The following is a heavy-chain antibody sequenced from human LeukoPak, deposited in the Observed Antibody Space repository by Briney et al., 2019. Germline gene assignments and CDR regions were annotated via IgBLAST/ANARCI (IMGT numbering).Heavy chain of an antibody. CDR2: IYHSGRT. J-gene: IGHJ4*02. Sequence: SETLSLTCTVSGYSISSGYYWGWIRQPPGKGLEWIGSIYHSGRTFYNPSLKSRVTISVDTSKNQFSLKLSSVTAADTAVYYCARDLTPYYDFWSGYFDYWGQGTLVTVSS. CDR1: GYSISSGYY. CDR3: ARDLTPYYDFWSGYFDY. D-gene: IGHD3-3*01. V-gene: IGHV4-38-2*02.